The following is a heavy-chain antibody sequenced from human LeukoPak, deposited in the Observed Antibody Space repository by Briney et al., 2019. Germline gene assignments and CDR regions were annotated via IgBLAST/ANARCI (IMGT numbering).Heavy chain of an antibody. CDR1: GFTFSNYG. V-gene: IGHV3-30*02. CDR3: AKDHAKYYYYMDV. CDR2: IRYDGSNK. Sequence: GGSLRLSCAASGFTFSNYGMHWVRQAPGKGLEWVAFIRYDGSNKYYADSVKGRFTISRDNSKNTLYLQMNSLRAEDTAVYYCAKDHAKYYYYMDVWGKGTTVTVSS. J-gene: IGHJ6*03.